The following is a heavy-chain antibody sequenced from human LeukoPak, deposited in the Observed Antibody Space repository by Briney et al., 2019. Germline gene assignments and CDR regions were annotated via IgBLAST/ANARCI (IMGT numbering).Heavy chain of an antibody. Sequence: GASEKVSCKASGYTFTSYSITWVRQAPGQGLEWVGWISGNNGNTFYAQKLQGRVTLTTDTSTRTAYLELSSLRSDDTAVYFCARDRTVYMDVWGKGTTVTVSS. V-gene: IGHV1-18*01. J-gene: IGHJ6*03. D-gene: IGHD1-14*01. CDR3: ARDRTVYMDV. CDR1: GYTFTSYS. CDR2: ISGNNGNT.